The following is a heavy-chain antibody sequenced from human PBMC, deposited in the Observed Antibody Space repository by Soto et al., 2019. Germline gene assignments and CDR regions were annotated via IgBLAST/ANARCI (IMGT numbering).Heavy chain of an antibody. CDR3: AKDRDYGDSYIFDY. J-gene: IGHJ4*02. Sequence: EVQLLEAGGGFVQPGGSLRLSCAASGFTFSDYGMSWVRQAPGKGLEWVSAIIGPGDITYYADSVKGRFTISRDNSKNTMYLQLNNLRVEDMAIYYCAKDRDYGDSYIFDYWGQGTLVTVSS. CDR1: GFTFSDYG. D-gene: IGHD4-17*01. V-gene: IGHV3-23*01. CDR2: IIGPGDIT.